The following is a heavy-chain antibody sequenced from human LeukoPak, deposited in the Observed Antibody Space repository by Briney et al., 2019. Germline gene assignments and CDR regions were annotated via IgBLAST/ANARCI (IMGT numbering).Heavy chain of an antibody. D-gene: IGHD6-19*01. CDR3: ARRGSGWYMDV. CDR2: IYPGDSDT. CDR1: GYSFTSYW. V-gene: IGHV5-51*01. J-gene: IGHJ6*03. Sequence: GESLQISCKASGYSFTSYWIGCVRQIPGKGLEWMGIIYPGDSDTRYSPSFQGQVTISAAKSISTAYLHWSSLKASDTAMYYCARRGSGWYMDVWGKGTTVTVSS.